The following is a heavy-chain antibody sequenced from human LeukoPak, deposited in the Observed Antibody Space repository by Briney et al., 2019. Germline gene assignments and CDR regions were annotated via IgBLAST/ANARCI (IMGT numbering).Heavy chain of an antibody. D-gene: IGHD5-12*01. CDR3: ARGRWGDIVAYYFDY. Sequence: SETLSLTCAVYGGSFSGYYWSWIRQPPGKGLEWIGEINHSGSTNYNPSLKGRVTISVDTSKNQFSLKLSSVTAADTAVYYCARGRWGDIVAYYFDYWGQGTLVTVSS. V-gene: IGHV4-34*01. CDR1: GGSFSGYY. CDR2: INHSGST. J-gene: IGHJ4*02.